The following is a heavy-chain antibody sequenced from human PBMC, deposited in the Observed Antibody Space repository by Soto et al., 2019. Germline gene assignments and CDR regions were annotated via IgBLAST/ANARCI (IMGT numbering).Heavy chain of an antibody. D-gene: IGHD3-3*01. CDR3: AREGLGVVIQNRPAAIYFDY. V-gene: IGHV4-34*01. CDR2: INHSGST. Sequence: SQTLSLTCAVYGGSFSGYYWSWIRQPPGKGLEWIGEINHSGSTNYNPSLKSRVTISVDTSKNQFSLKLSSVTAADTAVYYCAREGLGVVIQNRPAAIYFDYWGQGTLVTVSS. CDR1: GGSFSGYY. J-gene: IGHJ4*02.